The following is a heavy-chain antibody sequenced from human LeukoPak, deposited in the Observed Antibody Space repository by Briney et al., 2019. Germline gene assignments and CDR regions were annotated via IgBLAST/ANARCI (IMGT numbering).Heavy chain of an antibody. Sequence: PSETLSLTCTVSGGSISSYYWSWIRQPPGKGLEWIGYIYYSGSTNYNPSLKSRVTISVDTSKNQFSLKLSSVTVADTAVYYCARDPGGYSHDHYMDVWGKGTTVTVSS. CDR2: IYYSGST. CDR3: ARDPGGYSHDHYMDV. D-gene: IGHD5-18*01. V-gene: IGHV4-59*01. J-gene: IGHJ6*03. CDR1: GGSISSYY.